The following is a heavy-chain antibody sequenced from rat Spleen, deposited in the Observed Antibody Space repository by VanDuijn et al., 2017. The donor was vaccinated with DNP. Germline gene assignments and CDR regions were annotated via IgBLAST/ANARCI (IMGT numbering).Heavy chain of an antibody. V-gene: IGHV5-31*01. J-gene: IGHJ4*01. CDR3: ARAGRYYAVDA. CDR2: ITSSGGNT. CDR1: GFTFNNYW. Sequence: EVQLVETGGDLVQPGRSLKLSCVASGFTFNNYWMTWIRQVPGKGLEWLASITSSGGNTDYPDSVKGRFTISRDNAKNTLYLQMNSLRSEDTATYYCARAGRYYAVDAWGQGTSVTVSS.